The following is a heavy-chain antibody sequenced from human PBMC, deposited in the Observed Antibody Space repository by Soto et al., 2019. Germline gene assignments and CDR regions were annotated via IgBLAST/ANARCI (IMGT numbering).Heavy chain of an antibody. CDR2: ISYDGSNK. Sequence: QVQLVESGGGVVQPGRSLRLSCAASGFTFSSYGMHWVRQAPGKGLEWVAVISYDGSNKYYADSVKGRFTISRDNSKNTLYLQMNSLRAEDTAVYYCAKDQLRGLSRPSDTLHLGELSLNGPWDYWGQGTLVTVSS. CDR3: AKDQLRGLSRPSDTLHLGELSLNGPWDY. D-gene: IGHD3-16*02. J-gene: IGHJ4*02. V-gene: IGHV3-30*18. CDR1: GFTFSSYG.